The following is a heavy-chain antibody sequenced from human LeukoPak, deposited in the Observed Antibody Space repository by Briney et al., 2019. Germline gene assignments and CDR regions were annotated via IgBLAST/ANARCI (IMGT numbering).Heavy chain of an antibody. Sequence: GASLRLSCLGSRFTFSVYWMTWVRQAPGKGREWVANINQDGSEKENVESVKCRFLISRDNGKNSLCLQMNSLRGEDTAVYYCVRGRGWLDSWGQGTLVTVSS. V-gene: IGHV3-7*03. CDR2: INQDGSEK. J-gene: IGHJ5*01. D-gene: IGHD3-10*01. CDR3: VRGRGWLDS. CDR1: RFTFSVYW.